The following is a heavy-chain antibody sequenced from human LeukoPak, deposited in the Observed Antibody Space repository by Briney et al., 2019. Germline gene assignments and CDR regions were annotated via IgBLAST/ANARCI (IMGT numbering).Heavy chain of an antibody. V-gene: IGHV1-69*01. CDR2: IIPIFGTA. J-gene: IGHJ5*02. Sequence: SVKVSSKASGGTFSSYAISWVRQAPGQGLEWMGGIIPIFGTANYAQKFQGRVTITADESTSTAYMELSSLRSEDTAVYYCARSLDFPSWFDPWGQGTLVTVSS. CDR1: GGTFSSYA. CDR3: ARSLDFPSWFDP.